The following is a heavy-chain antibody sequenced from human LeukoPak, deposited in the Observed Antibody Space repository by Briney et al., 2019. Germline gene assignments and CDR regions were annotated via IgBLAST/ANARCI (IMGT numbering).Heavy chain of an antibody. CDR1: GGSFSGYY. D-gene: IGHD2-8*01. Sequence: SETLSLTCAVYGGSFSGYYWSWIRQPPGKGLEWIGEINHGGSTNYNPSLKSRVTISVDTSKNQFSLKLSSVTAADTAVDYCARGGKGGYCTNGVCRYFDYWGQGTLVTVSS. V-gene: IGHV4-34*01. CDR2: INHGGST. CDR3: ARGGKGGYCTNGVCRYFDY. J-gene: IGHJ4*02.